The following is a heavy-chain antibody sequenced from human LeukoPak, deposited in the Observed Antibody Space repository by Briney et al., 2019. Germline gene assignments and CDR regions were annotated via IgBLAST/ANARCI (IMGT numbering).Heavy chain of an antibody. J-gene: IGHJ4*02. CDR3: AEAPSRSSGWSIDY. Sequence: GRSLRLSCAASRFTFSNYGMHWVRQAPGKGLEWVAVISNDGHNNYYADSVKGRFTISRDNSKNTLYLQMSSLRAEDTAVYYCAEAPSRSSGWSIDYWGQGTLVTVSS. D-gene: IGHD6-19*01. CDR1: RFTFSNYG. V-gene: IGHV3-30*18. CDR2: ISNDGHNN.